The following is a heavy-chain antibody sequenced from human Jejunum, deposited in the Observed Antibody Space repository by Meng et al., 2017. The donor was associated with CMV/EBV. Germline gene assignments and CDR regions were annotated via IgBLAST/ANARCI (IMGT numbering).Heavy chain of an antibody. D-gene: IGHD1-1*01. CDR2: INPANGHT. V-gene: IGHV1-3*01. J-gene: IGHJ4*02. CDR3: ARHWNGQGETVYFDY. Sequence: SGNTFTNYAIHWVRQAPGQRFEWMGWINPANGHTYYSQKFEGRLTIARDTSASTAYMDLSTLRSEDTAIYYCARHWNGQGETVYFDYWGQGTLVTVSS. CDR1: GNTFTNYA.